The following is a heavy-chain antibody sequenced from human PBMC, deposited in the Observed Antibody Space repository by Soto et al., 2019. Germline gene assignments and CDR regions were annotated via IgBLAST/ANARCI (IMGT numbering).Heavy chain of an antibody. J-gene: IGHJ3*02. Sequence: GGSLRLSCAASGFTFSNAWMSWVRQAPGKGLEWVGRIKSKTDGGTTDYAAPVKGRFTISRDDSKNTLYLQMNSLKTEDTAVYYCTTDITIVVAYAFDIWGQGTMVTVSS. CDR1: GFTFSNAW. D-gene: IGHD3-22*01. CDR3: TTDITIVVAYAFDI. CDR2: IKSKTDGGTT. V-gene: IGHV3-15*01.